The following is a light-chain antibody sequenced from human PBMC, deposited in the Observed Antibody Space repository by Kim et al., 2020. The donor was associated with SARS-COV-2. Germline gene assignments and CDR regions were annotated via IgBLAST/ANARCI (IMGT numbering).Light chain of an antibody. CDR2: GKN. Sequence: LGQTVRITCQGDSLRSYYASWYQQKTGQAPVLVIYGKNNRPSGIPDRFSGSSSGNTASLTITGAQAEDEADYYCNSRDSSGNHHWVFGGGTKLTVL. CDR3: NSRDSSGNHHWV. CDR1: SLRSYY. J-gene: IGLJ3*02. V-gene: IGLV3-19*01.